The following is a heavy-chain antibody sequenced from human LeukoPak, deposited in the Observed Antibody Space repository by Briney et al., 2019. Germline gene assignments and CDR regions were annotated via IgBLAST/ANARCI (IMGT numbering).Heavy chain of an antibody. V-gene: IGHV3-7*01. J-gene: IGHJ4*02. CDR2: IRKDGGDI. CDR3: ARDAFGDFSY. D-gene: IGHD3-10*01. CDR1: GLSFGSYW. Sequence: PGRSLRLSCVASGLSFGSYWMDWVRQAPGKGLEWVANIRKDGGDIHYVDSVKGRFTISRDNAKNPVYLQMHRLRAEDTAVYYCARDAFGDFSYWGQGILVTVPS.